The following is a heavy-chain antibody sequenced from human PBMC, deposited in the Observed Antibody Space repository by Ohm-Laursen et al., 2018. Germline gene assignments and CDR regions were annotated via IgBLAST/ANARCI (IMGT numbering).Heavy chain of an antibody. Sequence: SLRLSCTASGFTFSIYAMAWVRQAPGKGLEWVSAISGSGGSTYSADSVKGLFTISRDSSKNTLYLQMDSLRAEDTAVYYCARCQSGRSLSDSWGQGTLVTVSS. CDR1: GFTFSIYA. CDR2: ISGSGGST. D-gene: IGHD3-3*01. J-gene: IGHJ4*02. CDR3: ARCQSGRSLSDS. V-gene: IGHV3-23*01.